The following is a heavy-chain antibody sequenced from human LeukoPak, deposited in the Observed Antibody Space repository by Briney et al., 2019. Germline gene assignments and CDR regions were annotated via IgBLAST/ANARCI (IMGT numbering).Heavy chain of an antibody. CDR2: INPNSVCT. CDR1: GYTFTGYY. D-gene: IGHD3-22*01. CDR3: ARDFSDYDSSGYYYFWSAFDI. V-gene: IGHV1-2*02. J-gene: IGHJ3*02. Sequence: ASVKVSCKASGYTFTGYYMHWVRQAPGQGLEWMGWINPNSVCTNYAQKFQGRVTMTRDTSISKDYMELSRLRSDDTAVYYCARDFSDYDSSGYYYFWSAFDIWGQGTMVTVSS.